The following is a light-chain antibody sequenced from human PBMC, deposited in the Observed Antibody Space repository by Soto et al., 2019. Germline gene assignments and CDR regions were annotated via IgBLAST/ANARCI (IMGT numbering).Light chain of an antibody. CDR3: QQYGSSPPWYT. V-gene: IGKV3-20*01. J-gene: IGKJ2*01. Sequence: EIVLTQSPGTLSLSPGERATLSCMASQSVSSSYLAWYQQKPGQAPRLLIYGASSRATGIPDRFSGSGSGTDFTLTISRLEPEDFAVYYCQQYGSSPPWYTFGQGTKREIK. CDR1: QSVSSSY. CDR2: GAS.